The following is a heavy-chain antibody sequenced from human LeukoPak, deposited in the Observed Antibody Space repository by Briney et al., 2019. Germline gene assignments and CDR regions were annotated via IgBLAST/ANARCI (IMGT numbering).Heavy chain of an antibody. D-gene: IGHD6-13*01. CDR2: INHSGSA. CDR3: ARMMRAAGTIDY. Sequence: SETLSLTCAVSGGSFSGYYWTWIRQPPGKGLEWIGEINHSGSANYNPSLKSRVTISLDTSKNQFSLKLSSVTAADTAVYYCARMMRAAGTIDYWGQGTLVTVSS. J-gene: IGHJ4*02. V-gene: IGHV4-34*01. CDR1: GGSFSGYY.